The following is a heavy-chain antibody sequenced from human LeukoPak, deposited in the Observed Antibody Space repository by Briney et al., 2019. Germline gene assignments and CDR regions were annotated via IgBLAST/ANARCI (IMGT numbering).Heavy chain of an antibody. CDR1: GFTFSDYY. J-gene: IGHJ4*02. CDR3: ARSNSAWYYFDY. D-gene: IGHD6-19*01. CDR2: ISNSGSTI. V-gene: IGHV3-11*04. Sequence: GGSLRLSCAASGFTFSDYYMSWIRQAPGKGLEWVSYISNSGSTIYYADSVKGRFTISRDNAKNSLYLQMNSLSAEDTAVYYCARSNSAWYYFDYWGQGTLVTVSS.